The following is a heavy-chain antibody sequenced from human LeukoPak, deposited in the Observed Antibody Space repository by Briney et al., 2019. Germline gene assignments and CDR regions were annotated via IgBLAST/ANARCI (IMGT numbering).Heavy chain of an antibody. J-gene: IGHJ3*02. Sequence: SETLSLTCTVSGGSISSYYWSWIRQPPGKGLEWIGYIYYSGSTNYNPSLKSRVTISVDTSKNQFSLKLSSVTAADTAVYYCARASGSSWPNDAFDIWGQGTMVTVSS. V-gene: IGHV4-59*12. CDR3: ARASGSSWPNDAFDI. D-gene: IGHD6-13*01. CDR1: GGSISSYY. CDR2: IYYSGST.